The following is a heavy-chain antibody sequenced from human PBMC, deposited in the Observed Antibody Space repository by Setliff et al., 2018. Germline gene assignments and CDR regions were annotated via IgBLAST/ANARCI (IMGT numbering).Heavy chain of an antibody. Sequence: SETLSLTCAVYGGSFSDYNWSWIRQPPGKGLEWIGEINHSGSTNYNPSLQSRVTISVDTSKNQFSLKLSAVTAADTAVYYCARALASGSYYGQSSYYMDVWGKGTTVTVSS. CDR2: INHSGST. D-gene: IGHD3-10*01. CDR1: GGSFSDYN. J-gene: IGHJ6*03. CDR3: ARALASGSYYGQSSYYMDV. V-gene: IGHV4-34*01.